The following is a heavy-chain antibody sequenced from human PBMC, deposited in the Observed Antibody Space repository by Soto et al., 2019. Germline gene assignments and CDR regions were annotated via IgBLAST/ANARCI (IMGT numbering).Heavy chain of an antibody. D-gene: IGHD6-25*01. Sequence: GGSLRLSCSGSGFSLSGSAIHWVRQASGQGLEWLGRIRDKANNDATAYAAPVKGRFTISRDESQNVVFLQMNSLKTEDTAIYYCTRPPSGGYGDDSEYWGQGTQVTVS. CDR3: TRPPSGGYGDDSEY. V-gene: IGHV3-73*01. CDR2: IRDKANNDAT. CDR1: GFSLSGSA. J-gene: IGHJ4*02.